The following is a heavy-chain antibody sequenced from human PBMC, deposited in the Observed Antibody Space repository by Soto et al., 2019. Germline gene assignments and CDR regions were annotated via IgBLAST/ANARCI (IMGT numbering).Heavy chain of an antibody. Sequence: GASVKVSCKASGYTFTSYGISWVRQAPGQGLEWMGWISAYNGNTNYAQKLQGRVTMTTDTSTSTAYMELRSLRSDDTAVYYCAREKGYYDFWSGYPADYYYGMDVWGQGTTVTVSS. V-gene: IGHV1-18*01. CDR2: ISAYNGNT. CDR3: AREKGYYDFWSGYPADYYYGMDV. J-gene: IGHJ6*02. D-gene: IGHD3-3*01. CDR1: GYTFTSYG.